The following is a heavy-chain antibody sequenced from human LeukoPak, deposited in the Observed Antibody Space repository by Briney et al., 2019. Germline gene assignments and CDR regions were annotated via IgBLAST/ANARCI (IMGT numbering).Heavy chain of an antibody. CDR3: ARHGYSSAVYVDH. Sequence: SETLSLTCTVSGDSISSSTYNWGWVRQPPGKGLEYIASIYYSGSTYYNPSLKSRVSISVDTSKNQFSLKLGSVTAADTAVYYCARHGYSSAVYVDHWGQGTLVTVSS. CDR1: GDSISSSTYN. V-gene: IGHV4-39*01. J-gene: IGHJ5*02. CDR2: IYYSGST. D-gene: IGHD6-25*01.